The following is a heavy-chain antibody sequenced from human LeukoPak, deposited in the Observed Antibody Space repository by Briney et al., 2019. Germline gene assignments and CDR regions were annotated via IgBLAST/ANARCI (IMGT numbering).Heavy chain of an antibody. CDR1: GFTFRDHY. CDR3: ASPMVPGVVEYFGLGV. J-gene: IGHJ6*02. CDR2: ISNVATYT. V-gene: IGHV3-11*03. Sequence: PGGSLRLSCAASGFTFRDHYMTWIRQAPGKGLEWIAHISNVATYTNYADSVKGRFTISRDNAKNSLYLQITSRRVEDTAVYYCASPMVPGVVEYFGLGVWGPGTTVIVSS. D-gene: IGHD3-10*01.